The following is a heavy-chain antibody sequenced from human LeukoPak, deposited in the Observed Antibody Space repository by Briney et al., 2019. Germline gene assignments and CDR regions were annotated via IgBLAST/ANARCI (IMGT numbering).Heavy chain of an antibody. CDR1: GGSLSNYY. D-gene: IGHD3-3*01. CDR3: ARGETYYDFWSGYYSEASYYYYYMDV. CDR2: INHSVGA. J-gene: IGHJ6*03. Sequence: PSETLSRTCAVYGGSLSNYYWTWVRQAPGKGLEWIGEINHSVGANYNPSLKSRVTISVDTSKNQFSLKLSSVTAADTAVYYCARGETYYDFWSGYYSEASYYYYYMDVWGKGTTVTVSS. V-gene: IGHV4-34*01.